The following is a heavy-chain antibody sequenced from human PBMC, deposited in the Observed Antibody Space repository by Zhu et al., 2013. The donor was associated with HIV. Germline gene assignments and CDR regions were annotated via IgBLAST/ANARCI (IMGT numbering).Heavy chain of an antibody. V-gene: IGHV4-38-2*02. D-gene: IGHD4-17*01. CDR1: GDSISSGYY. J-gene: IGHJ4*02. CDR2: IYYSGST. Sequence: QVQLQESGPGLVKPSETLSLSCTVSGDSISSGYYWGWIRQPPGKGLEWIGSIYYSGSTYYNPSLKSRVTISVDTSKNQFSLKLSSVTAADTAVYYCARGLTTVENYFDYWGQGNPGHRLL. CDR3: ARGLTTVENYFDY.